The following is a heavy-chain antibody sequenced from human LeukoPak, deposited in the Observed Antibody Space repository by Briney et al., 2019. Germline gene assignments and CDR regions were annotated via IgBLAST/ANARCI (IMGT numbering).Heavy chain of an antibody. D-gene: IGHD3-22*01. Sequence: GGSPRLSCAASGFTFSDYYMSWIRQAPGKGLEWVSYISSSGSTIYYADSVKGRFTISRDNAKNSLYLQMNSLRAEDTAVYYCAREIFNYYDSSGHRSFDIWGQGTMVTVSS. J-gene: IGHJ3*02. CDR1: GFTFSDYY. CDR3: AREIFNYYDSSGHRSFDI. V-gene: IGHV3-11*04. CDR2: ISSSGSTI.